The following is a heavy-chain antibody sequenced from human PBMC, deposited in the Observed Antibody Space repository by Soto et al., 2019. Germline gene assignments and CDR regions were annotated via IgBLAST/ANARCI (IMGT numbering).Heavy chain of an antibody. V-gene: IGHV3-23*01. CDR2: IGGGGATR. CDR3: AKSHSLYEVNGGYYRFSDY. CDR1: GFTFSSYA. Sequence: GGSLRLSCAASGFTFSSYAMSWVRQAPGKGLEWVSAIGGGGATRYYADSVKGRFTISRDNSRNTLYLQMNSLRAEDTAVYHCAKSHSLYEVNGGYYRFSDYWGQGTLVTVSS. J-gene: IGHJ4*02. D-gene: IGHD3-22*01.